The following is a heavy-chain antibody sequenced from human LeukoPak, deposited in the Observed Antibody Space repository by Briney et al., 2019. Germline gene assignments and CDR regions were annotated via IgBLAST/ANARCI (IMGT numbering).Heavy chain of an antibody. V-gene: IGHV3-23*01. CDR2: ITGSGGTT. CDR3: AKHNSGNFIYFDS. D-gene: IGHD1-26*01. J-gene: IGHJ4*02. CDR1: GFTFSLYA. Sequence: PGGSLRLSCAASGFTFSLYAMSWVRQAPGKGLEWVSGITGSGGTTYYADSVKGRFTLSRDNSKNTLYLQMNSRGDEDTAVYYCAKHNSGNFIYFDSWGQGALVTVSS.